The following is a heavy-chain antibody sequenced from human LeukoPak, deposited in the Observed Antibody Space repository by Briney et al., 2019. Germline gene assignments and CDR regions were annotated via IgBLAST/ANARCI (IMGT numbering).Heavy chain of an antibody. CDR1: GGSISSYY. Sequence: SETLSLTCTVSGGSISSYYWSWIRQPPGKGLEWVGYIYYSGSTNYNPSLKSRVTISVDTSKNQFSLKLSSVTAADTAVYYCAREGGGSYEGLHAFDIWGQGTMVTVSS. CDR2: IYYSGST. V-gene: IGHV4-59*12. J-gene: IGHJ3*02. CDR3: AREGGGSYEGLHAFDI. D-gene: IGHD1-26*01.